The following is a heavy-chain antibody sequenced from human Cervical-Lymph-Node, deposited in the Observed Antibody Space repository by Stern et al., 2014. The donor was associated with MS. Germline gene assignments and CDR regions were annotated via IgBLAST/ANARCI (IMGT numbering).Heavy chain of an antibody. J-gene: IGHJ4*02. CDR2: VSYDGSNK. V-gene: IGHV3-30*18. Sequence: VQLVESGGGVVQPGRSLRLSCAASGFTFSSYGMHWVRPAPGKGLAWGAVVSYDGSNKYYADSVKGRFTISRDNSKNTLYLQMNSLRAEDTAVYYCAKVGSIAVAGTGFDYWGQGTLVTVSS. CDR3: AKVGSIAVAGTGFDY. D-gene: IGHD6-19*01. CDR1: GFTFSSYG.